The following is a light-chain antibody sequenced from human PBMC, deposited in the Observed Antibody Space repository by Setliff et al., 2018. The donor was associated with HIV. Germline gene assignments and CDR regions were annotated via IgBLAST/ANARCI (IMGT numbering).Light chain of an antibody. J-gene: IGKJ1*01. V-gene: IGKV1-39*01. CDR3: QQSRWT. CDR2: AAS. CDR1: QSISNY. Sequence: DIQMTQSPSSLSASVGDRVTITCRASQSISNYLNWYQQKPGKAPKLLIYAASNLQSGVPSRFSGSGSGTDFTLTISSLQPEDFATYYCQQSRWTFGQGTKV.